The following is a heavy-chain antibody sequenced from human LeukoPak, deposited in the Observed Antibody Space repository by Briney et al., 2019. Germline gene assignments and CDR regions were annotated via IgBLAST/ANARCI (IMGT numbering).Heavy chain of an antibody. V-gene: IGHV1-8*01. Sequence: ASVKVSCKASEYTFTSYDINWVRQATGQGLEWMGWMNPNSGNTGYAQKFQGRVTMTRNTSISTAYMELSSLRSEDTAVYYCATPVPSSGSQFVDYWGQGTLVTVSS. CDR1: EYTFTSYD. CDR3: ATPVPSSGSQFVDY. J-gene: IGHJ4*02. CDR2: MNPNSGNT. D-gene: IGHD3-10*01.